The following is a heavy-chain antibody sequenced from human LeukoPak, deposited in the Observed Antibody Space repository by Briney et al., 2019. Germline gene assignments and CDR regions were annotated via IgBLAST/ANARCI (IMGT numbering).Heavy chain of an antibody. J-gene: IGHJ4*02. CDR3: ARDFFFDIVVVRAAIAGVDY. CDR2: INHSGST. V-gene: IGHV4-34*01. Sequence: SETLSLTXAVYGGSFSGYYWSWIRQPPGKGLEWIGEINHSGSTNYNPSLKSRVTISVDTSKNQFSLKLSSVTAADTAVYYCARDFFFDIVVVRAAIAGVDYWGQGTLVTVSS. D-gene: IGHD2-2*02. CDR1: GGSFSGYY.